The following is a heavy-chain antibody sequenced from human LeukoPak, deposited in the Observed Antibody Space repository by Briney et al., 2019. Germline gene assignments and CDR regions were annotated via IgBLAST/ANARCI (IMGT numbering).Heavy chain of an antibody. J-gene: IGHJ4*02. CDR3: ARDLYRIVVVPHYFDY. CDR1: GFTFSRYW. V-gene: IGHV3-7*01. D-gene: IGHD3-22*01. CDR2: IKKDGSEK. Sequence: GGSLRLSCAASGFTFSRYWMTWVRQAPGKGLEWVANIKKDGSEKYYVDSVKGRFTISRDNAKNSLYLQMNSLRAEDTAVYYCARDLYRIVVVPHYFDYWGQGTLVAVSS.